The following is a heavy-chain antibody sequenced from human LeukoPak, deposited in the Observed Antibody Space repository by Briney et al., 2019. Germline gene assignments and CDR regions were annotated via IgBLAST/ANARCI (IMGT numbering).Heavy chain of an antibody. V-gene: IGHV3-7*01. CDR1: GFTFSRYW. D-gene: IGHD1-14*01. J-gene: IGHJ4*02. Sequence: GSLRLSCAASGFTFSRYWMSWVRQAPGKGLECVANIKPDGSEKYYVDSVKGRFTISRDNAKNSLYLQMNSLRAEDTAVYCCARRNSATDYWGQGTLVTVSS. CDR3: ARRNSATDY. CDR2: IKPDGSEK.